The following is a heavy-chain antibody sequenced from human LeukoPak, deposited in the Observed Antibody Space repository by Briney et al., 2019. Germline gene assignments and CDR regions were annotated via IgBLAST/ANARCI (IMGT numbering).Heavy chain of an antibody. CDR3: ARGRQWLAYFDY. D-gene: IGHD6-19*01. CDR2: IRYDGSKK. J-gene: IGHJ4*02. Sequence: GGSLRLSCAASGFTFSSYGMHWVRQAPGKGLEWVAFIRYDGSKKYYADSVKGRFTISRENAKNSLYLQMNSLRAGDTAVYYCARGRQWLAYFDYWGQGTLVTVSS. CDR1: GFTFSSYG. V-gene: IGHV3-30*02.